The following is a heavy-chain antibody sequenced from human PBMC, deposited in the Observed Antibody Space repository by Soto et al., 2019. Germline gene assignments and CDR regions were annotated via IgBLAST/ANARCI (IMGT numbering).Heavy chain of an antibody. CDR2: INAGNGNT. D-gene: IGHD3-3*01. V-gene: IGHV1-3*01. J-gene: IGHJ4*02. Sequence: QVQLVQSGAEVKKPGASVKVSCKASGYTFTSYAMHWVRQAPGQRLEWMGWINAGNGNTKYSQTFQGRGTITRDTTASTAYMELSGLRSEDTAVYYCARDRTPDYDFWRGDAAFDYWGQGALVAVSS. CDR1: GYTFTSYA. CDR3: ARDRTPDYDFWRGDAAFDY.